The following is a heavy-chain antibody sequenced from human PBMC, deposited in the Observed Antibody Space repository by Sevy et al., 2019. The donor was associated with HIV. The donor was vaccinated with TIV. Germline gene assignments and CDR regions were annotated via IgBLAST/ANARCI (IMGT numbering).Heavy chain of an antibody. D-gene: IGHD1-26*01. CDR3: AGENAWGRGYS. CDR2: IYYNGHI. V-gene: IGHV4-59*08. J-gene: IGHJ4*02. CDR1: GGSITSLY. Sequence: SEILSLTCTVSGGSITSLYWNWIRQPPGKGLEWIANIYYNGHINYNPSLKSRVTLSLDTSKNQFSLRLSSVTAADTAMYYCAGENAWGRGYSWGQGPWSPSPQ.